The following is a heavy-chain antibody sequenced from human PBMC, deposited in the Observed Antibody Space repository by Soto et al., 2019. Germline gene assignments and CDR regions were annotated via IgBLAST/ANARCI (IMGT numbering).Heavy chain of an antibody. CDR3: ARAASGYYYYYYYYMDV. D-gene: IGHD5-12*01. J-gene: IGHJ6*03. CDR1: GFTFSSYS. V-gene: IGHV3-48*01. CDR2: ISSSSSTI. Sequence: EVQLVESGGGLVQPGGSLRLSCAASGFTFSSYSMNWVRQAPGKGLEWVSYISSSSSTIYYADSVKGRFTISRDNAKNSLYLQRNSLRAEETAVYYCARAASGYYYYYYYYMDVWVKGTTVTVSS.